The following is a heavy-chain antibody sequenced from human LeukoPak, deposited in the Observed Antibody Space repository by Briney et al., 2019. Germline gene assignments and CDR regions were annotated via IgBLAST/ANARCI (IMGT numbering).Heavy chain of an antibody. D-gene: IGHD3-22*01. CDR1: GYTFTNYY. J-gene: IGHJ1*01. Sequence: ASVKASCKASGYTFTNYYVHWVRQAPGQGLEWMGIIKPSGGGTSYALKFQGRVTMTRDTSTSTAYMELSSLRSEDTAMYYCARDHFDSSGYYYLLGYFEHWGQGTLVTASS. CDR3: ARDHFDSSGYYYLLGYFEH. CDR2: IKPSGGGT. V-gene: IGHV1-46*01.